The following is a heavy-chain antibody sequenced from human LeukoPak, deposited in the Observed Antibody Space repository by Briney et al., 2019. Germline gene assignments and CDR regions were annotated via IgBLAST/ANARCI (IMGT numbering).Heavy chain of an antibody. CDR3: ARLREYGSGWYFDY. CDR2: TYPGDSDT. CDR1: GYSFTSHW. V-gene: IGHV5-51*01. J-gene: IGHJ4*02. Sequence: GESLKISCKGSGYSFTSHWIGWVRQMPGKGLEWMGITYPGDSDTRYSPSFEGQVTISADKSISTAYLEWSSLKASDTALYYCARLREYGSGWYFDYWGQGALVTVSS. D-gene: IGHD6-19*01.